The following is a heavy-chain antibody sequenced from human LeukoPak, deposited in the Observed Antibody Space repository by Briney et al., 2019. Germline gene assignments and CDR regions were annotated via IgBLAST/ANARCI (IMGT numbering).Heavy chain of an antibody. CDR1: GYTFTGYY. V-gene: IGHV1-2*02. D-gene: IGHD1-14*01. Sequence: GASVKVSCKASGYTFTGYYMHWVRQAPGQGLEWMGWINPNSGGTNYAQKFQGRVTMTRDTPISTAYMELSRLRSDDTAVYYCARDHSLRTILTNFDCWGQGTLVTVSS. J-gene: IGHJ4*02. CDR3: ARDHSLRTILTNFDC. CDR2: INPNSGGT.